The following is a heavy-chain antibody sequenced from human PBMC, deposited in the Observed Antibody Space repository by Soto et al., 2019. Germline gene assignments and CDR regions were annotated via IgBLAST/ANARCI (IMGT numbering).Heavy chain of an antibody. J-gene: IGHJ4*02. CDR2: ISNGGVIT. CDR1: GFMFENFT. V-gene: IGHV3-23*01. Sequence: LRLSCAASGFMFENFTMNWVRQAPGRGLEWISAISNGGVITLYADSVKGRFSISRDDFERILYLQIDSLTAEDTAIYYCAKHLGIHNAGGLDYWGQGTVVTVSS. D-gene: IGHD1-20*01. CDR3: AKHLGIHNAGGLDY.